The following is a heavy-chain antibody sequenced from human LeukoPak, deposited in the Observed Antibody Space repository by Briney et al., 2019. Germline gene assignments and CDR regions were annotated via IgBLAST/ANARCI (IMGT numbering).Heavy chain of an antibody. CDR2: IIPIFGTA. CDR3: AMYYYDSSGSFDY. V-gene: IGHV1-69*01. J-gene: IGHJ4*02. CDR1: GGTFSSYA. D-gene: IGHD3-22*01. Sequence: GSSVKVSCKASGGTFSSYAISWVRQAPGQGLEWMGGIIPIFGTANYAQKFQGRVTITADESTSTAYMELSSLRSEDTAVYYCAMYYYDSSGSFDYWGQGTLVTVSS.